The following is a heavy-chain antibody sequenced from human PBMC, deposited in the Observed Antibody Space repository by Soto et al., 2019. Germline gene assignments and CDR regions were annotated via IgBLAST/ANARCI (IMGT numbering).Heavy chain of an antibody. CDR3: AGNIAAAGRRYYGMDV. V-gene: IGHV4-4*07. CDR1: GGSMSGYY. J-gene: IGHJ6*02. D-gene: IGHD6-13*01. CDR2: VYTSETT. Sequence: QVQLQESGPGLVKPSETLSLTCTVSGGSMSGYYWSWIRQSAGNGLEWIGRVYTSETTYYNPSLKSRVTMPLDTSKNHFSLNLYSLTAADTAVYYWAGNIAAAGRRYYGMDVWGQGTTVTVSS.